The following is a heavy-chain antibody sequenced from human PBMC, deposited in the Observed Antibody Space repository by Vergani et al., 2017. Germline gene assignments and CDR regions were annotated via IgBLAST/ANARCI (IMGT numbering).Heavy chain of an antibody. CDR1: GGSITTYF. CDR2: IYYSGST. CDR3: ASRWFGLRRDGDAFDI. V-gene: IGHV4-59*01. D-gene: IGHD3-10*01. Sequence: QVQLQESGPGLVKPSETLYLTCTVSGGSITTYFWSWIRQPPGKGLEWIGYIYYSGSTRYNPSLKSRVSISIDTSKNQFSLKLSSVTAADTAVYYCASRWFGLRRDGDAFDIWGQGTLVTVSS. J-gene: IGHJ3*02.